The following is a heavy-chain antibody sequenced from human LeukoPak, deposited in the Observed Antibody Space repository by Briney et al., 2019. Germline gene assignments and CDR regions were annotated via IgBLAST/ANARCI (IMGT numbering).Heavy chain of an antibody. CDR2: XXXXGXXK. CDR1: XXTFXXXX. V-gene: IGHV3-7*04. Sequence: GGSLRLSCAXSXXTFXXXXXXXXXXXXXXXXXWXXXXXXXGXXKXXVDXVKXRFTXSRDNAKNSLYLQMNSLRAEDTAVXYCARLILRYSGYESYFDSWGQGTLVTVSS. CDR3: ARLILRYSGYESYFDS. D-gene: IGHD5-12*01. J-gene: IGHJ4*02.